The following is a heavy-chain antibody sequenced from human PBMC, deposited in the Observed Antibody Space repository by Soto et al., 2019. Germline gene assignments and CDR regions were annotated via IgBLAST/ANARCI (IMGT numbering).Heavy chain of an antibody. D-gene: IGHD3-10*01. CDR1: GFTVRWFR. V-gene: IGHV3-30*18. CDR3: AKGEVRGIIPSYFDY. CDR2: ISNDGSNE. J-gene: IGHJ4*02. Sequence: PWGSLRLSCAGPGFTVRWFRMNWVRQAPGKGLEWVARISNDGSNEYYVDSVKGRFTISRDNSKNTLYLQMDSLRAEDTAVYYCAKGEVRGIIPSYFDYWGLGTLVTVSS.